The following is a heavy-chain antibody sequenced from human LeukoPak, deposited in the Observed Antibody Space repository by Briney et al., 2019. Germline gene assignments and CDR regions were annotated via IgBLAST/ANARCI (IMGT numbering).Heavy chain of an antibody. CDR3: ARDQRQWPEFGY. CDR2: INPGGGST. Sequence: ASVKVSCKASGYTFTSYYMHWVRQAPGQGLEWMGIINPGGGSTSYAQKFQGRVTMTRDTSTSTVYMELSSLRSEDTAVYYCARDQRQWPEFGYWGQGTLVTVSS. V-gene: IGHV1-46*01. D-gene: IGHD6-19*01. J-gene: IGHJ4*02. CDR1: GYTFTSYY.